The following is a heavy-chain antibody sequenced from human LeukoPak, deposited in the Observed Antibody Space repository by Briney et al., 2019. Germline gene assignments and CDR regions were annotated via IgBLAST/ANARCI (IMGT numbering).Heavy chain of an antibody. D-gene: IGHD3-16*02. CDR3: ARQRTYYDYVWGSYRPQIFDP. Sequence: GGSLRLSCAASGFTFDDYGMSWVRQAPGKGLEWLSGINWNGGSTGYADSVKGRFTISRDNAKNSLYLQMNSLRAEDTALYYCARQRTYYDYVWGSYRPQIFDPWGQGTLVTVSS. J-gene: IGHJ5*02. V-gene: IGHV3-20*04. CDR1: GFTFDDYG. CDR2: INWNGGST.